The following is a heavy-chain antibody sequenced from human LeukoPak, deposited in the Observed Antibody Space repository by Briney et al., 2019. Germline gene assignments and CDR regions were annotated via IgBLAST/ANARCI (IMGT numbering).Heavy chain of an antibody. CDR3: ARGSCSNIRCHDAFDI. J-gene: IGHJ3*02. D-gene: IGHD2-2*01. CDR1: GFNFWNTG. CDR2: IYSGGDT. V-gene: IGHV3-53*01. Sequence: PGGSLRLSCAVAGFNFWNTGMTWVRQAPGKGLECVSIIYSGGDTYYTDSVKGRFSVSRDNSKNTLYLQMNSLRVDDTAVYYCARGSCSNIRCHDAFDIWGQGTMVTVSS.